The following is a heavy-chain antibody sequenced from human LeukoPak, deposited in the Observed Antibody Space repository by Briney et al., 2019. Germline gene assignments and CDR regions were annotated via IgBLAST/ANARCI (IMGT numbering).Heavy chain of an antibody. D-gene: IGHD6-13*01. J-gene: IGHJ4*02. CDR2: IYYSGST. CDR3: AGYSSSWSH. V-gene: IGHV4-59*08. Sequence: PSETLSLTCTVSGGSIRSYYWSWIRQPSGKGLEWIGYIYYSGSTNYNPSLKSRVTISVDTSKNQFSLKLSSVTAADTAVYYCAGYSSSWSHWGQGTLVTVSS. CDR1: GGSIRSYY.